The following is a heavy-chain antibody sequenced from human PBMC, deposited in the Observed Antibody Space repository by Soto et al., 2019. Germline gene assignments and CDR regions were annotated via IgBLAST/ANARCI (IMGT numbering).Heavy chain of an antibody. D-gene: IGHD4-17*01. CDR2: IYYSGST. CDR1: GGSISSGDYY. J-gene: IGHJ4*02. V-gene: IGHV4-30-4*01. CDR3: ARASHATTVTFDY. Sequence: PSETLSLTCTVSGGSISSGDYYWSWIRQPPGKGLEWIGYIYYSGSTYYNPSLKSRVTISVDTSKNQFSLKLSSVTAADTAVYYCARASHATTVTFDYWGQGTLVTVSS.